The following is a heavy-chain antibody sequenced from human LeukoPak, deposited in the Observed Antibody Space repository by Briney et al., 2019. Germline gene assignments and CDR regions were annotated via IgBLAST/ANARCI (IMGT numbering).Heavy chain of an antibody. CDR3: ARDWYGSGSYGAFDI. Sequence: ASVKVSCKASGYTFTGYYMHWVRQAPGQGLEWMGWINPNSGGTNYAQKFQGRVTMTRDTSISTAYMELSRLRSDDTAVYYCARDWYGSGSYGAFDIWGQGTMVTVSS. J-gene: IGHJ3*02. CDR1: GYTFTGYY. V-gene: IGHV1-2*02. CDR2: INPNSGGT. D-gene: IGHD3-10*01.